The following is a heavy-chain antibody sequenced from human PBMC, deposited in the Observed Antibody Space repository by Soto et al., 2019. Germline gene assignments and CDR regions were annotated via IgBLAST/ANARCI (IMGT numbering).Heavy chain of an antibody. CDR2: IYYSGST. Sequence: SETLSLTCTVSGGSISSGGYYWSWIRQHPGKGLEWIGYIYYSGSTYCNPSLKSRVTMSVDTSKNQFSLKLSSVTAADTAVYYCAREYAYIIDFWGPGTVVTVSS. CDR3: AREYAYIIDF. V-gene: IGHV4-31*03. J-gene: IGHJ4*02. D-gene: IGHD1-20*01. CDR1: GGSISSGGYY.